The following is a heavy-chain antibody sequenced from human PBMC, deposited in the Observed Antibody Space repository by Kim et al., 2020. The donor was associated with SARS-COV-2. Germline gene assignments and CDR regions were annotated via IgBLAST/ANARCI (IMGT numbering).Heavy chain of an antibody. CDR3: ARHGWEGWGITMIPEYFQH. Sequence: SETLSLTCTVSGGSISSSSYYWGWIRQPPGKGLEWIGSIYYSGSTYYNPSLKSRVTISVDTSKNQFSLKLSSVTAADTAVYYCARHGWEGWGITMIPEYFQHWGQGTLVTVSS. V-gene: IGHV4-39*01. J-gene: IGHJ1*01. CDR1: GGSISSSSYY. D-gene: IGHD3-22*01. CDR2: IYYSGST.